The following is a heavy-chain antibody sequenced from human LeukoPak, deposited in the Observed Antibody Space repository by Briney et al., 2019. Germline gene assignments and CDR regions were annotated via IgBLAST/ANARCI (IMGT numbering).Heavy chain of an antibody. V-gene: IGHV5-51*01. CDR1: GYNFARNW. Sequence: GESLKISCKGSGYNFARNWIGWVRQMPGKGLEWMGIIYPGDSDTRYSPSFQGQVTISADKSISTAYLQWSSLKASDTAMYYCARTMVRGVIISPNFDYWGQGTLVTVSS. J-gene: IGHJ4*02. D-gene: IGHD3-10*01. CDR3: ARTMVRGVIISPNFDY. CDR2: IYPGDSDT.